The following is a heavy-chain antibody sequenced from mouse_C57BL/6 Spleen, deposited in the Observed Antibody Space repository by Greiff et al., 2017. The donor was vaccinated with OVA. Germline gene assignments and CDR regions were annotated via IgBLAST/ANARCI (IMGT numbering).Heavy chain of an antibody. V-gene: IGHV1-9*01. Sequence: QVQLQQSGAELMKPGASVKLSCKATGYTFTGYWIEWVKQRPGHGLEWIGEILPGSGSTNYTEKFKGKATFTADTSSNTAYMQLSSLTTEDSAIYYCARDEDDYDEGYFDYWGQGTTLTVAS. J-gene: IGHJ2*01. D-gene: IGHD2-4*01. CDR2: ILPGSGST. CDR1: GYTFTGYW. CDR3: ARDEDDYDEGYFDY.